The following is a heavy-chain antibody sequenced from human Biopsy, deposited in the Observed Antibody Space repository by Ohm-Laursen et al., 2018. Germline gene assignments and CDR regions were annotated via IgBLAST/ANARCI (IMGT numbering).Heavy chain of an antibody. J-gene: IGHJ4*02. CDR3: ARDGKYDSRGY. CDR1: GYTFISFG. V-gene: IGHV1-18*01. CDR2: IGGDNGDT. D-gene: IGHD3-22*01. Sequence: ASVKVSCKASGYTFISFGITWVRQAPGQGLEWVDYIGGDNGDTKYAQKFQGRVTMTTDTSTSTAYMELRSLRSDDTAFYYCARDGKYDSRGYWGPGTLVTVSS.